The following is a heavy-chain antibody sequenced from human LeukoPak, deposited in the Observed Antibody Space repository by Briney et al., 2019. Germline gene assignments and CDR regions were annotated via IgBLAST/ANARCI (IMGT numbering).Heavy chain of an antibody. Sequence: GASVKVSCKASGYTFTGYHIDWVRQAPGQGLEWMGWITPNSGGTKYGQKFQGRVTMTRDTSISTAYMELSSLRSDDTAVYYCARVLRWNYVEDAFDIWGQGTMVTVSS. V-gene: IGHV1-2*02. D-gene: IGHD1-7*01. J-gene: IGHJ3*02. CDR2: ITPNSGGT. CDR3: ARVLRWNYVEDAFDI. CDR1: GYTFTGYH.